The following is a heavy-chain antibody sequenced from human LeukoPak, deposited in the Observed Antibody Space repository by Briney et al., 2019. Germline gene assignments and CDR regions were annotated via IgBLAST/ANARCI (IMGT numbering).Heavy chain of an antibody. CDR2: IYTSGST. J-gene: IGHJ4*02. D-gene: IGHD3-10*01. CDR3: ARNIGWFGELLTYNTFDY. Sequence: PSETLSLTCTVSGGSISSYYWSWIRQPAGKGLEWIGRIYTSGSTNYNPSLKSRVTMSVDTSKNQFSLKLSSVTAADTAVYYCARNIGWFGELLTYNTFDYWGRGTLVTVSS. CDR1: GGSISSYY. V-gene: IGHV4-4*07.